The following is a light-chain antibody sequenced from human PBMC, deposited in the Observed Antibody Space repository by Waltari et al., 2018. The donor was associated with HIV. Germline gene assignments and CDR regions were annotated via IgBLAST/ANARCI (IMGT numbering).Light chain of an antibody. CDR3: QSYDSSLSGWVV. CDR2: GTN. Sequence: QSVLTQPPSVSGAPGQRVTISRTGSSSNIGAGYDVHWYQQLPGTAPTLLIYGTNNRPSGVPDRFSGSKSGTSASLAITGLQAEDEAEYYCQSYDSSLSGWVVFGGGTKVTVL. V-gene: IGLV1-40*01. J-gene: IGLJ2*01. CDR1: SSNIGAGYD.